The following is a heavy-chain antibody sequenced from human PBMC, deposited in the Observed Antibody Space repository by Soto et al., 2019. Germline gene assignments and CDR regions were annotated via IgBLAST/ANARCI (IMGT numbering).Heavy chain of an antibody. Sequence: TSETLSLTCTVSGGSISTSSHYWGWIRLPPGKGLEWIGSISYSGSTYYNPSLKSRVTISVDTSKNQFSLKLSSVNAADTAVYYCARGHGGITVFGAPGHFDYWGQGTLVTVSS. CDR3: ARGHGGITVFGAPGHFDY. D-gene: IGHD3-3*01. CDR1: GGSISTSSHY. CDR2: ISYSGST. J-gene: IGHJ4*02. V-gene: IGHV4-39*01.